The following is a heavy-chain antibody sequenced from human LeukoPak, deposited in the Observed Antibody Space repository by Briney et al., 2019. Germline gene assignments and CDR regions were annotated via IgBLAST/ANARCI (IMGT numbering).Heavy chain of an antibody. CDR1: GFIFSPYT. CDR3: ARASSGSYPPVFDY. Sequence: GGSLRLSCAASGFIFSPYTIHWVRQAPGKGLEWVALISYDGSKKFYVDSVKGRFTISRDNSKNTLYLQMNSLRSEDTAVYYCARASSGSYPPVFDYWGQGTLVTVSS. D-gene: IGHD1-26*01. J-gene: IGHJ4*02. V-gene: IGHV3-30*03. CDR2: ISYDGSKK.